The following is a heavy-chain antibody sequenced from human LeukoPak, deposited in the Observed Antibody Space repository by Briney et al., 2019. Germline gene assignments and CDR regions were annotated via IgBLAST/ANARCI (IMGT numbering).Heavy chain of an antibody. V-gene: IGHV3-23*01. J-gene: IGHJ6*03. Sequence: GGSLRLSCAASGFTFSSYAMSWVRQAPGKGLEWVSAISGSGGSTYYADSVKGRFTISRDNSKNTLYLQMNSLRAEDTAVYYCARVGRSTSCYPPSCYYMDVWGKGTTVTVSS. CDR3: ARVGRSTSCYPPSCYYMDV. CDR1: GFTFSSYA. D-gene: IGHD2-2*01. CDR2: ISGSGGST.